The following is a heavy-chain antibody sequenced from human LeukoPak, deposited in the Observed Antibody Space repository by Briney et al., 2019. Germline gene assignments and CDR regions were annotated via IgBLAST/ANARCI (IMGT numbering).Heavy chain of an antibody. CDR3: ARPTYSTLGNYYYYYYMDV. CDR2: INTDGSTT. Sequence: GGSLRLSCAASGFSISSYWMHWVRQAPGKGLVWVSRINTDGSTTRYAGSVKGRFTISRDNAKNTLYLQMNSLRAEDTAVYYCARPTYSTLGNYYYYYYMDVWGKGTTVTVSS. J-gene: IGHJ6*03. CDR1: GFSISSYW. V-gene: IGHV3-74*01. D-gene: IGHD7-27*01.